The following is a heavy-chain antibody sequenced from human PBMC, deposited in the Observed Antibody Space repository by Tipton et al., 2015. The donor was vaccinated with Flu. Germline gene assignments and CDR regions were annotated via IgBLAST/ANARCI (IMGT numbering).Heavy chain of an antibody. V-gene: IGHV4-39*07. J-gene: IGHJ5*02. D-gene: IGHD3-9*01. CDR3: AKEGSYNILTNYYNKGVDP. CDR2: MLYGGST. CDR1: GGSIRSSSYY. Sequence: TLSLTCTVSGGSIRSSSYYWGWIRQPPGKGPEWIGSMLYGGSTYYNPSLESRVTISLDTSKNQFSLKLSSVTAADTAVYYCAKEGSYNILTNYYNKGVDPWGQGTLVIVSS.